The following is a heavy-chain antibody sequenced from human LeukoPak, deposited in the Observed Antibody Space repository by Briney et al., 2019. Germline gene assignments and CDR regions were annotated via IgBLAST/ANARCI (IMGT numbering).Heavy chain of an antibody. V-gene: IGHV4-59*11. CDR2: TYYSGTT. CDR3: ARDGPLTYFGGGYMDV. J-gene: IGHJ6*03. D-gene: IGHD3-3*01. Sequence: PSETLSLTCSVSGASISSHYWSWSRQPPRKGLEWIGYTYYSGTTNSNPSLKRRVTISLGTSKDQISLQLRSVTAADTAVYYCARDGPLTYFGGGYMDVWGRGTTVTVSS. CDR1: GASISSHY.